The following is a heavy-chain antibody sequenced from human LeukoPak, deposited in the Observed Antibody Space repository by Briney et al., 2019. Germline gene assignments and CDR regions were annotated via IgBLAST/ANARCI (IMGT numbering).Heavy chain of an antibody. CDR2: ISGTGGST. CDR1: GFTFSSYA. D-gene: IGHD3-22*01. V-gene: IGHV3-23*01. Sequence: GGSLRLSCAASGFTFSSYAMSWVRQAPGKGLEWVSGISGTGGSTYYADSVKGRFTISRDNSKNTLYLQMNSLRAEDTAVYYCARDRSTDYYDSSGYLGAFDIWGQGTMVTVSS. CDR3: ARDRSTDYYDSSGYLGAFDI. J-gene: IGHJ3*02.